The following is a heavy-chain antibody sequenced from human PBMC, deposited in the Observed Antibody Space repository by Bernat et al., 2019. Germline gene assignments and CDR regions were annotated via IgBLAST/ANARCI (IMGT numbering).Heavy chain of an antibody. J-gene: IGHJ6*02. D-gene: IGHD2-15*01. CDR3: AKDVCGGNVGWGMDV. V-gene: IGHV3-30*18. CDR1: GFTFSSYG. Sequence: QVQLVESGGGVVQPGRSLRLSCAASGFTFSSYGMHWVRQAPGKGLEWVAVISYDGSNKYYADSVKGRFTISRDNSKNTLYLQMNSLRAEDTAVYYCAKDVCGGNVGWGMDVWGQGTTVTVSS. CDR2: ISYDGSNK.